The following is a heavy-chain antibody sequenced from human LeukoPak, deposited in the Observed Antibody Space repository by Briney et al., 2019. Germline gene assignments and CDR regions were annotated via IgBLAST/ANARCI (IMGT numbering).Heavy chain of an antibody. Sequence: KPSETLSLTCTVSGGSISSYYWSWIRQPAGKGLEWIGRIYTSGSTNYNPSLKSRVTMSVDTSKNQFSLKLSSVTAADTAVYYCARDYYGSGSRYFDYWGQGTLVTVSS. V-gene: IGHV4-4*07. D-gene: IGHD3-10*01. CDR2: IYTSGST. J-gene: IGHJ4*02. CDR3: ARDYYGSGSRYFDY. CDR1: GGSISSYY.